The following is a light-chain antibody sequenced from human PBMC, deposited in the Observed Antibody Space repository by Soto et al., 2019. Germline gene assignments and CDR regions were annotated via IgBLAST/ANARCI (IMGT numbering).Light chain of an antibody. J-gene: IGLJ1*01. CDR3: AAWDDSLNGYV. V-gene: IGLV1-44*01. CDR2: RNN. Sequence: QSVLTQPPSASGTPGQRVTISCSGSSSNIGSNSVNWYQQLPGTAPKLLIYRNNQWPSGVPDRFSGSKSGTSASLAISGLQSEDEADYYCAAWDDSLNGYVFATGTK. CDR1: SSNIGSNS.